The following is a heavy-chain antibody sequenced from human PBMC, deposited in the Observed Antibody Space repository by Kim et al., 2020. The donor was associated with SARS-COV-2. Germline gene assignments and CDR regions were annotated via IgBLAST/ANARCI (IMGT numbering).Heavy chain of an antibody. V-gene: IGHV4-59*01. J-gene: IGHJ6*02. CDR3: ARDRNYGGNHYYYGMDV. CDR1: GGSISSYY. CDR2: IYYSGST. D-gene: IGHD4-17*01. Sequence: SETLSLTCTVSGGSISSYYWSWIRQPPGKGLEWIGYIYYSGSTNYNPSLKSRVTISVDTSKNQFSLKLSSVTAADTAVYYCARDRNYGGNHYYYGMDVWGQGTTVTVSS.